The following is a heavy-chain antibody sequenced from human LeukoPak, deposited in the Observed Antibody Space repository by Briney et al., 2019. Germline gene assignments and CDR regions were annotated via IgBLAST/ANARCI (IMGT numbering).Heavy chain of an antibody. J-gene: IGHJ6*03. D-gene: IGHD2-2*01. Sequence: SETLSLTCTVSGGSISSYYWSWIRQPAGKGLEWMGRIYTSGSSNYNPSLKSRVTMSVDTSKNQFSLKLSSVTAADTAVYYCARARIVVVPAAKRGGSYYYMDVWGKGTTVTVSS. CDR3: ARARIVVVPAAKRGGSYYYMDV. CDR2: IYTSGSS. V-gene: IGHV4-4*07. CDR1: GGSISSYY.